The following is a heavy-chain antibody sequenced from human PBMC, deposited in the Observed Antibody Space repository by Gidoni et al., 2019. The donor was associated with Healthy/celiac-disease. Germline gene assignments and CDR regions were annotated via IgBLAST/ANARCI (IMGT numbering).Heavy chain of an antibody. CDR1: GCSFSGYY. V-gene: IGHV4-34*01. D-gene: IGHD6-13*01. J-gene: IGHJ4*02. CDR2: INHSGST. CDR3: ARVGIAAAGYFDY. Sequence: QVQLQQWGAGLLKPSETLSLTFAVYGCSFSGYYWSWIRQPPGKGLEWIREINHSGSTNYNPYLKSRVTISVDTSKNQFSLKLSSVTAADTAVYYCARVGIAAAGYFDYWGQGTLVTVSS.